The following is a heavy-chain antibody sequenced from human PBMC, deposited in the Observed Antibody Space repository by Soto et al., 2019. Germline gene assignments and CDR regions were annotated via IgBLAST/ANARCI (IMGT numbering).Heavy chain of an antibody. J-gene: IGHJ5*02. Sequence: VFMRLPCAASGFTCSAYAMTWVRQATGKGLEWVSGISGSGGSTYYADSVKGRFTISRDNSKNTLYLQMNSLRAEDTAVYYCAKRPLATVFGVAGNRFDPWGQGTLVTVSS. CDR1: GFTCSAYA. CDR3: AKRPLATVFGVAGNRFDP. V-gene: IGHV3-23*01. CDR2: ISGSGGST. D-gene: IGHD3-3*01.